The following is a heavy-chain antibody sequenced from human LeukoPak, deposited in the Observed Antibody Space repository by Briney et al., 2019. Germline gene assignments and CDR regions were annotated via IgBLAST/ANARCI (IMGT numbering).Heavy chain of an antibody. CDR1: GFTFSSYW. CDR3: ARDDCSSTSCIQGGFDY. J-gene: IGHJ4*02. V-gene: IGHV3-7*03. CDR2: IKQDGSEK. D-gene: IGHD2-2*01. Sequence: GGSLRLSCAASGFTFSSYWMSWVRQAPGKGLEWVANIKQDGSEKYYVDSVKGRFTISRDNAKNSLYLQMNSLRAEGTAVYYCARDDCSSTSCIQGGFDYWGQGTLVTVSS.